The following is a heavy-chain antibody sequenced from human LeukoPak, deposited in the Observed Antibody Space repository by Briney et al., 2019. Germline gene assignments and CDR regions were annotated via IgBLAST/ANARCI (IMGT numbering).Heavy chain of an antibody. V-gene: IGHV4-39*01. Sequence: SETLSLTCTVSGGSISSSSYYWGWIRQPPGKGLEWIGSIYYSGSTYYNPSLKSRVTISVDTSKNQFSLKLSSVTAADTAVYYCARPRIVGATSYRRKDAFDIWGQGTMVTVSS. CDR1: GGSISSSSYY. CDR2: IYYSGST. J-gene: IGHJ3*02. CDR3: ARPRIVGATSYRRKDAFDI. D-gene: IGHD1-26*01.